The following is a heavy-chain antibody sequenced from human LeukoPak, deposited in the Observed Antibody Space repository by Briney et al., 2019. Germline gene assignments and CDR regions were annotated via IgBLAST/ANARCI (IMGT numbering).Heavy chain of an antibody. Sequence: GGSLRLSCAASGFTFSSYSMNWVRQAPGKGLEWVSSIGSSSSYIYYADSVKGRFTISRDNAKNSLYLQMNSLRAEDTAVYYCARDIVVVPAALGNYYYYYGMDVWGQGTTVTVSS. CDR2: IGSSSSYI. V-gene: IGHV3-21*01. CDR1: GFTFSSYS. CDR3: ARDIVVVPAALGNYYYYYGMDV. J-gene: IGHJ6*02. D-gene: IGHD2-2*01.